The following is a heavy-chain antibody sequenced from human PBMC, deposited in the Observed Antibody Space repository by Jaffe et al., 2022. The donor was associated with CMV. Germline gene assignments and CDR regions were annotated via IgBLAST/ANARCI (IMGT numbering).Heavy chain of an antibody. CDR1: GFTVSSNY. CDR3: ARVLSARRGGWFDP. D-gene: IGHD3-10*01. J-gene: IGHJ5*02. Sequence: EVQLVESGGGLVQPGGSLRLSCAASGFTVSSNYMSWVRQAPGKGLEWVSVIYSGGSTYYADSVKGRFTISRDNSKNTLYLQMNSLRAEDTAVYYCARVLSARRGGWFDPWGQGTLVTVSS. CDR2: IYSGGST. V-gene: IGHV3-66*01.